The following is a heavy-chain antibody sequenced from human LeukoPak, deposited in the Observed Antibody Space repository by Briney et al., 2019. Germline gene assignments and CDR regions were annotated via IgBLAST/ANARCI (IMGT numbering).Heavy chain of an antibody. J-gene: IGHJ1*01. Sequence: GGSLRLSCAASGFTFSKYWMTWVRQAPGKGLEWVANIDQDGSEKNYVDSVKGRFTISRDNAKNSVYLQMNSLRDDDTAVYYCAIMTTYYDSSGYYPFQHWGQGTLVTVSS. V-gene: IGHV3-7*01. D-gene: IGHD3-22*01. CDR2: IDQDGSEK. CDR1: GFTFSKYW. CDR3: AIMTTYYDSSGYYPFQH.